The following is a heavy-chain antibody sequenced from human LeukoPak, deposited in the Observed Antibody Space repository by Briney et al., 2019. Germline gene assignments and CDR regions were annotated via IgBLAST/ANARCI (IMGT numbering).Heavy chain of an antibody. CDR2: IYYSGST. V-gene: IGHV4-59*01. J-gene: IGHJ4*02. CDR1: GGSISSYY. CDR3: ARVGVGYCSSTSCYGNYFDY. D-gene: IGHD2-2*01. Sequence: SETLSLTCTVSGGSISSYYWSWIRQPPGKGLEWIGYIYYSGSTNYNPSPKSRVTISVDTSKNQFSLKLSSVTAADTAVYYCARVGVGYCSSTSCYGNYFDYWGQGTLVTVSS.